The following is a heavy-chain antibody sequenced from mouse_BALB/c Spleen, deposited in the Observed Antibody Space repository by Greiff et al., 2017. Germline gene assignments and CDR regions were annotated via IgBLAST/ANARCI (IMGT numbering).Heavy chain of an antibody. CDR3: ARAAFTTALYYFDY. CDR2: ISNLAYSI. D-gene: IGHD1-2*01. V-gene: IGHV5-15*02. CDR1: GFTFSDYG. Sequence: EVQGVESGGGLVQPGGSRKLSCAASGFTFSDYGMAWVRQAPGKGPEWVAFISNLAYSIYYADTVTGRFTISRENAKNTLYLEMSSLRSEDTAMYYCARAAFTTALYYFDYWGQGTTLTVSS. J-gene: IGHJ2*01.